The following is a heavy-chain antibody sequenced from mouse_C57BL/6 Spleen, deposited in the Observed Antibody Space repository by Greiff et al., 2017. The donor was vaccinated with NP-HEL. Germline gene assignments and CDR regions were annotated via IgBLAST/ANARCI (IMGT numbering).Heavy chain of an antibody. CDR2: IDPETGGT. V-gene: IGHV1-15*01. J-gene: IGHJ2*01. CDR1: GYTFTDYE. CDR3: TRWGVVAKGDY. D-gene: IGHD1-1*01. Sequence: VQLQQSGAELVRPGASVTLSCKASGYTFTDYEMHWVKQTPVHGLEWIGAIDPETGGTAYNQKFKGKAILTADKSSSTAYMELRSLTSEDAAVDYCTRWGVVAKGDYWGQGTTLTVSS.